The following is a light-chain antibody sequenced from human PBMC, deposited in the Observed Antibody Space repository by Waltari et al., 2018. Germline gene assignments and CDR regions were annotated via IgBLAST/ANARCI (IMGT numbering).Light chain of an antibody. CDR1: SSNIGAGYD. CDR2: GNR. Sequence: QSVLTQPPSVSGAPGQRVTISCTGSSSNIGAGYDVHWYQQLPGPAPKLLIYGNRERPSGVPDRFSGSKSGTSASLAITGLKAEDEADYYCQSYDSSLSGSEVFGGGTKLTVL. V-gene: IGLV1-40*01. J-gene: IGLJ2*01. CDR3: QSYDSSLSGSEV.